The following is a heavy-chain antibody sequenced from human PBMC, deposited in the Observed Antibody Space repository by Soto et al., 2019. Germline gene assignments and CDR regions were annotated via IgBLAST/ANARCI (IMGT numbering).Heavy chain of an antibody. CDR1: GDSISSYY. Sequence: QVQLQESGPGLVKPSETLSLTCSVSGDSISSYYWSWIRQSAGKGLAWIGRTYITGDTNYNPSLKSRVTMSLDTSKNQLSLKLYCVTVADTAVYYCAREYTETVDGPTPFYFDSWGQGTPVTVSS. V-gene: IGHV4-4*07. J-gene: IGHJ4*02. D-gene: IGHD4-4*01. CDR3: AREYTETVDGPTPFYFDS. CDR2: TYITGDT.